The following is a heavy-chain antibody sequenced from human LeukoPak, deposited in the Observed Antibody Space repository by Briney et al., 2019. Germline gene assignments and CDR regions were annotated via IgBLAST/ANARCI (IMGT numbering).Heavy chain of an antibody. V-gene: IGHV4-59*12. J-gene: IGHJ2*01. CDR1: GGSITTYY. CDR2: IHYSGST. Sequence: PSETLSLTCTVSGGSITTYYWSWIRQPPGKGLEWIGDIHYSGSTKYNPSLKSRVTISVDTSKNQFSLKLSSVTAADTAVYYCASYRWRQFGSQGRYFDLWGRGTLVTVSS. D-gene: IGHD5-24*01. CDR3: ASYRWRQFGSQGRYFDL.